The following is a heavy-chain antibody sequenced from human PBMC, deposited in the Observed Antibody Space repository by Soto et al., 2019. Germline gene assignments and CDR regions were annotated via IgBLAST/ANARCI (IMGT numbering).Heavy chain of an antibody. D-gene: IGHD1-20*01. CDR2: IKGDGSST. CDR1: GFTFSKYC. J-gene: IGHJ4*02. Sequence: EVQLAASGGGLVQPGGSLRLSCAASGFTFSKYCMHWVRLTPGKGLVWVSRIKGDGSSTLYADSVKGRFTISGDNAKSTLCLQMNSLGAEDTAVYYCTRASRARPNNLDCWGQGTLVPVSS. CDR3: TRASRARPNNLDC. V-gene: IGHV3-74*01.